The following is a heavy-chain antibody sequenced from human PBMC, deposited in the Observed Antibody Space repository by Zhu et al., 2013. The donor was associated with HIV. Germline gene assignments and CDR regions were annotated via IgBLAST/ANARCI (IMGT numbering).Heavy chain of an antibody. D-gene: IGHD3-10*01. CDR2: IIPIFGTA. V-gene: IGHV1-69*06. Sequence: QVQLVQSGAEVKKPGSSVKVSCKASGGTFSSYAISWVRQAPGQGLEWMGGIIPIFGTANYAQKFQGRVTITADKSTSTAYMELSSLRSEDTAVYYCARGLGAYYYGSGSNGMDVWGQGTTVTVSS. CDR1: GGTFSSYA. J-gene: IGHJ6*02. CDR3: ARGLGAYYYGSGSNGMDV.